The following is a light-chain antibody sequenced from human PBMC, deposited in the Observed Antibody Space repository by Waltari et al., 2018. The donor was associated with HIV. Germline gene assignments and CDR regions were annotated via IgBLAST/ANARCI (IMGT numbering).Light chain of an antibody. J-gene: IGLJ1*01. V-gene: IGLV2-11*01. Sequence: QSALTQPRSVSGSPGQSVPISCTGPSSDVGGSNYVSWYQQHPGKAPKLMIYDVSKRPSGVPDRFSGSKSGNTASLTISGLQAEDEADYYCCSYAGSFYVFGTGTKVTVL. CDR3: CSYAGSFYV. CDR1: SSDVGGSNY. CDR2: DVS.